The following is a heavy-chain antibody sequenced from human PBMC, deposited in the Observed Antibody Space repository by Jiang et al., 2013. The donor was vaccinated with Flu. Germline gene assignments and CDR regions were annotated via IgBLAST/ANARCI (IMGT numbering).Heavy chain of an antibody. Sequence: GAEVKKPGESLKISCKGSGYSFTSYWIGWVRQMPGKGLEWMGIIYPGDSDTRYSPSFQGQVTISADKSISAAYLQWSSLKASDTAMYYCARRSGWYGGGYYYYGMDVWGKGTTVTVSS. CDR3: ARRSGWYGGGYYYYGMDV. V-gene: IGHV5-51*01. J-gene: IGHJ6*04. CDR1: GYSFTSYW. CDR2: IYPGDSDT. D-gene: IGHD6-19*01.